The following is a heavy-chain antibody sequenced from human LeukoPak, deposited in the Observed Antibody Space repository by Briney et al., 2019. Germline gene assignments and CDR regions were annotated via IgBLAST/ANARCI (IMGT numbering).Heavy chain of an antibody. CDR1: GYTFTSYG. CDR2: ISAYNGNT. Sequence: GASVKVSCKASGYTFTSYGISWVRQAPGQGLEWMGWISAYNGNTNYAQKFQGRVTITTDESTSTGYMELRSLRSDDTAVYYCARGDSGYDYGFDNWGQGTLVTVSS. CDR3: ARGDSGYDYGFDN. D-gene: IGHD5-12*01. V-gene: IGHV1-18*01. J-gene: IGHJ4*02.